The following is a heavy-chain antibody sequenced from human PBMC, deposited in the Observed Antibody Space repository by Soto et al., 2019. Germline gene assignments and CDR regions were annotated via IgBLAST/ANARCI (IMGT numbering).Heavy chain of an antibody. V-gene: IGHV4-39*01. CDR3: ARQLFILWYSSGSNWFDP. CDR2: IYYSGST. J-gene: IGHJ5*02. D-gene: IGHD6-19*01. CDR1: GGSISSSSYY. Sequence: SETLSLTCTVSGGSISSSSYYWGWIRQPPGKGLEWIGSIYYSGSTYYNPSLKSRVTISVDTSKNQFSLKLSSVTAADTAVYYCARQLFILWYSSGSNWFDPWGQGTLVTVSS.